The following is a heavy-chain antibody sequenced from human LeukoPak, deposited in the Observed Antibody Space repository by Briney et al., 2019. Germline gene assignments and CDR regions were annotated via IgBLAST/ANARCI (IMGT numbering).Heavy chain of an antibody. CDR2: INPNSGGT. Sequence: GASVTVSYMASGYTFTDYYMRWVRQAPGQGLAWMGWINPNSGGTNYAQKFQGRVTMTRDTSISTAYMELSRLRSDDTAVYYCARLGQSLVPYFDYWGQGTLVTVSS. D-gene: IGHD6-19*01. V-gene: IGHV1-2*02. J-gene: IGHJ4*02. CDR3: ARLGQSLVPYFDY. CDR1: GYTFTDYY.